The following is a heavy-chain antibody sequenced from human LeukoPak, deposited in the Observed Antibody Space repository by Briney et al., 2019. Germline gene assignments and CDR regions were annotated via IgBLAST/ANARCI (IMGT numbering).Heavy chain of an antibody. CDR1: GGSFSGYY. CDR3: ARSLYSYDYDY. Sequence: SETLSLTCAVYGGSFSGYYWSWIRQPPGKGLEWIGEINHSGSTNYNPSLKSRVTISVDTSKNQFSLKLSSVTAADTAVYYCARSLYSYDYDYWGQGTLVTVSS. D-gene: IGHD5-18*01. CDR2: INHSGST. V-gene: IGHV4-34*01. J-gene: IGHJ4*02.